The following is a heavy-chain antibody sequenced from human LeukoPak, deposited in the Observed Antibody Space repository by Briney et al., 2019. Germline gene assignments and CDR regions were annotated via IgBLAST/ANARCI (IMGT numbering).Heavy chain of an antibody. J-gene: IGHJ4*02. CDR2: ISAYNGNT. CDR3: ARDTSATRIAAAGTLFDY. CDR1: GYTFTSYG. V-gene: IGHV1-18*01. Sequence: ASVKVSCKASGYTFTSYGISWVRQAPGQGLEWMGWISAYNGNTNYAQKLQGRVTMTTDTSTSTAYMELRSLRSDDTAVYYCARDTSATRIAAAGTLFDYWGQGTLVTVSS. D-gene: IGHD6-13*01.